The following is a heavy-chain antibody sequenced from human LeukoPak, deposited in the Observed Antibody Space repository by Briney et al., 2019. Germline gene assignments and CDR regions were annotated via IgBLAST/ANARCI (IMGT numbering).Heavy chain of an antibody. CDR1: GYSFPSYW. V-gene: IGHV5-51*01. CDR2: IYPRDSDT. J-gene: IGHJ4*02. CDR3: ARQAVRNLVEPFDY. Sequence: GESLKISCKGSGYSFPSYWIVWVRQLPGKGLAWMGIIYPRDSDTRYSPSFQGQVTISADKSISTAYLQWSSLKASDTAMYYCARQAVRNLVEPFDYWGQGTLVTVSS. D-gene: IGHD2-15*01.